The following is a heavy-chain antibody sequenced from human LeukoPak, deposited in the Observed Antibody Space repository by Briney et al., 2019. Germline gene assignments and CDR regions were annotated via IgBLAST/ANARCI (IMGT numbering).Heavy chain of an antibody. J-gene: IGHJ5*02. CDR3: ARKQQQLVRYNWFDP. CDR1: GGTFSSYA. D-gene: IGHD6-13*01. Sequence: ASVKVSCKASGGTFSSYAISRVRQAPGQGLEWMGGIIPIFGTANYAQKFQGRVTITADKSTSTAYMELSSLRSEDTAVYYCARKQQQLVRYNWFDPWGQGTLVTVSS. CDR2: IIPIFGTA. V-gene: IGHV1-69*06.